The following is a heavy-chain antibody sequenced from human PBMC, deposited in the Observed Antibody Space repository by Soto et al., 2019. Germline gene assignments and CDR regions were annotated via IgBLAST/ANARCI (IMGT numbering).Heavy chain of an antibody. CDR3: ARDTIFGVVANSYYYYYGMDV. Sequence: SVKVSCKASGGTFSSYAISWVRQAPGQGLEWMGGIIPIFGTANYAQKFQGRVTITADESTSTAYMELSSLRSEDTAVYYCARDTIFGVVANSYYYYYGMDVWGQGTTVTVSS. D-gene: IGHD3-3*01. CDR2: IIPIFGTA. J-gene: IGHJ6*02. V-gene: IGHV1-69*13. CDR1: GGTFSSYA.